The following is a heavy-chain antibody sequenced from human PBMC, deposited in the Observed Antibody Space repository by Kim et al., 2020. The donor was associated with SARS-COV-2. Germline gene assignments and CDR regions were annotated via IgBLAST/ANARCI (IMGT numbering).Heavy chain of an antibody. V-gene: IGHV3-9*01. J-gene: IGHJ3*02. D-gene: IGHD3-22*01. CDR3: AKGFLGRWIVVVIRGDAFDI. Sequence: GGSLRLSCAASGFTFGDYAMHWVRQAPGKGLEWVSGISWNSGSIGYADSVKGRFTISRDNAKNSLYLQMNSVRAEDTALYYCAKGFLGRWIVVVIRGDAFDIWGQGTMVTVSS. CDR2: ISWNSGSI. CDR1: GFTFGDYA.